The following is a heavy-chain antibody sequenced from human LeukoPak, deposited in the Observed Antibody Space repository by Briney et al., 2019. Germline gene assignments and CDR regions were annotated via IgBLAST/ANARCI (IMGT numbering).Heavy chain of an antibody. CDR3: ARAASDAPYYYDSSGYYFGY. Sequence: PSETLSLTCTVSGGSISSYYWSWIRQPPGKGLEWIGYIYYSGSTNYNPSLKSRVTISVDTSKNQFSLKLSSVTAADTAVYYCARAASDAPYYYDSSGYYFGYWGQGTLVTVSS. CDR2: IYYSGST. CDR1: GGSISSYY. V-gene: IGHV4-59*01. J-gene: IGHJ4*02. D-gene: IGHD3-22*01.